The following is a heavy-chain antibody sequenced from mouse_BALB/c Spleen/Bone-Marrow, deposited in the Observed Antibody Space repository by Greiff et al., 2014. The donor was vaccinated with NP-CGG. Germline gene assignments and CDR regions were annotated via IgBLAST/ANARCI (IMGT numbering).Heavy chain of an antibody. CDR3: AKHDTTVVVDY. CDR1: GFSLTDYG. CDR2: IWGGGIT. V-gene: IGHV2-6-5*01. J-gene: IGHJ2*01. Sequence: VQRVESGPGLVAPSQSLSITCTVSGFSLTDYGVSWIRQPSGKGLEWLGVIWGGGITYYNSTLKSRLSISKDSSKSQVFLKMNSLQTDDTAMYYCAKHDTTVVVDYWGQGTTLTVSS. D-gene: IGHD1-1*01.